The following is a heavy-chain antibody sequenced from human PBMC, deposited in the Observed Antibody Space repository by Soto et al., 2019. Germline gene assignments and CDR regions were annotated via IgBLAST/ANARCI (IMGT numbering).Heavy chain of an antibody. Sequence: GGAVRRSGAASGFTFGSYGGRCVRQAPGKGLVWVSRINSDGSSTSYADSVKGRFTISRDNAKNTLYLQMNSLRAEDTAVYYCARVETYYDFWSGYYLYYFDYWGQGTLVTVSS. CDR2: INSDGSST. CDR3: ARVETYYDFWSGYYLYYFDY. J-gene: IGHJ4*02. D-gene: IGHD3-3*01. V-gene: IGHV3-74*01. CDR1: GFTFGSYG.